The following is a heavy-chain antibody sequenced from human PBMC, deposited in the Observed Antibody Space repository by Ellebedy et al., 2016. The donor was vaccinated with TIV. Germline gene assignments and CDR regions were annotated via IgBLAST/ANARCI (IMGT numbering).Heavy chain of an antibody. J-gene: IGHJ5*02. CDR2: INAGNGNT. CDR1: GYTFTSYA. Sequence: AASVKVSCKASGYTFTSYAMHWVRQAPGQRLEWMGWINAGNGNTKYSQKFQGRVTITRDTSASTAYMELSSLRSEDTAVYYRATVPSMVRGGIDPWGQGTLVTVSS. D-gene: IGHD3-10*01. V-gene: IGHV1-3*01. CDR3: ATVPSMVRGGIDP.